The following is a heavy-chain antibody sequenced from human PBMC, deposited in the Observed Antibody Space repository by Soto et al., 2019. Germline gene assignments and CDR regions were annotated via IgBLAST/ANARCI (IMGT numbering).Heavy chain of an antibody. Sequence: VGFLRLACAAPGFTFSSYGMHWVRQAPCKGLEWVAVISYGGSNKYYADSVKGRFTISRDNSKNTLYLQMNSLRAEDTAVYYCAKEHSSKQWYSSSWYRVDYYGMDVWGKGNTVNVS. CDR2: ISYGGSNK. CDR1: GFTFSSYG. J-gene: IGHJ6*04. CDR3: AKEHSSKQWYSSSWYRVDYYGMDV. V-gene: IGHV3-30*18. D-gene: IGHD6-13*01.